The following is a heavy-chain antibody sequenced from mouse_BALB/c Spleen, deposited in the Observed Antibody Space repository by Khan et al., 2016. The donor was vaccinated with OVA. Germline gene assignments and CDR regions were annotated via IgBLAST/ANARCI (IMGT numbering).Heavy chain of an antibody. CDR3: ARHPYFSYALAY. J-gene: IGHJ4*01. CDR2: INTYTGEP. Sequence: QIQLVQSGPELKKPGETVKISCKASGYTFTKFGMNWVKQAPGKGLEWMGWINTYTGEPTYADDFKGRFAFSMETSASTAYLQINNLNDEETATYCGARHPYFSYALAYWGQGTSVTVSS. D-gene: IGHD1-1*01. CDR1: GYTFTKFG. V-gene: IGHV9-3-1*01.